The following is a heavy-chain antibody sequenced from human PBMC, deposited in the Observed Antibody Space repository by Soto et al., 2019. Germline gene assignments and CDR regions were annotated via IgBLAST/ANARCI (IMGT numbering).Heavy chain of an antibody. CDR3: ARPGEYCSGGSCFPFHY. CDR2: IKQDESEK. Sequence: EVQLVESGGGLVQPGGSLRLSCTASGFTFSSYWMTWVRQAPGKGLEWLANIKQDESEKYYVDSVKGRFTISRDNAKNSLYLQMDSLRAEDTAVHYCARPGEYCSGGSCFPFHYWGQGTLVTVSS. D-gene: IGHD2-15*01. V-gene: IGHV3-7*01. J-gene: IGHJ1*01. CDR1: GFTFSSYW.